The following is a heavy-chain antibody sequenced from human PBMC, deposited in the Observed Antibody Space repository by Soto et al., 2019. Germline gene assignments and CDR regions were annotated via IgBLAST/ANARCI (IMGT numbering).Heavy chain of an antibody. CDR2: IIPIFGTA. CDR1: GGTFSSYA. CDR3: ARDFSSYYYDISGYNYFDY. J-gene: IGHJ4*01. Sequence: SVKVSCKASGGTFSSYAISWVRQAPGQGLEWMGGIIPIFGTANYAQKFQGRVTITADESTSTAYMELSSLRSEETAVYYCARDFSSYYYDISGYNYFDYWG. D-gene: IGHD3-22*01. V-gene: IGHV1-69*13.